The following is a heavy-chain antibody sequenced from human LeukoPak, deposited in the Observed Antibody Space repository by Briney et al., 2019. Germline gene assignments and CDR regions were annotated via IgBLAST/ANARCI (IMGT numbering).Heavy chain of an antibody. J-gene: IGHJ1*01. V-gene: IGHV1-46*01. CDR2: INPSGGST. D-gene: IGHD3-22*01. Sequence: ASVKVSCKASGYTFTSYYMHWVRQAPGQGLEWMGIINPSGGSTSYAQKFQGRITTTRDTSTSTVYMELSSLRSEDTAVYYCARDFHDSSGPPRNFQHWGQGTLVTVSS. CDR1: GYTFTSYY. CDR3: ARDFHDSSGPPRNFQH.